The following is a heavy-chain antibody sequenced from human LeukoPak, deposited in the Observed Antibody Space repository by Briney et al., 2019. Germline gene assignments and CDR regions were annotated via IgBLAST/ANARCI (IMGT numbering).Heavy chain of an antibody. J-gene: IGHJ4*02. CDR3: ARLVYSSSLYFDY. D-gene: IGHD6-6*01. CDR2: IYYSGST. Sequence: SETLSLTCTVSGGSMSPYHWGWIRQPPGKGLEWTGYIYYSGSTNYNPSLKSRVTISVDTSKNQFSLKLSSVTAADTAVYYCARLVYSSSLYFDYWGQGTLVTVSS. CDR1: GGSMSPYH. V-gene: IGHV4-59*08.